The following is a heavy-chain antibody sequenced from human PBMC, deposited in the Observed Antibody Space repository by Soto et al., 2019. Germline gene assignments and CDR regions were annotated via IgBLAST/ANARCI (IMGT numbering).Heavy chain of an antibody. Sequence: GGSLRLSCVASGVTFVNNDMSWVRQAPGKGLEWVSGIGGSGGKTYYADSVKGRFTISRDISKNTLYLEMNSLRAEDTAIYYCAKDLRYEGSGHCHSILHYWGPGTLVTVSS. CDR2: IGGSGGKT. J-gene: IGHJ4*02. V-gene: IGHV3-23*01. D-gene: IGHD3-22*01. CDR3: AKDLRYEGSGHCHSILHY. CDR1: GVTFVNND.